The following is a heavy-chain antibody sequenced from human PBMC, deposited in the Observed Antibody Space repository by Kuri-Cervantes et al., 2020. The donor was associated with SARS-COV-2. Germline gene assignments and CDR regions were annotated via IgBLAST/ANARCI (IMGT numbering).Heavy chain of an antibody. V-gene: IGHV3-48*04. J-gene: IGHJ4*02. CDR1: GFTFSNYG. D-gene: IGHD3-3*01. CDR2: INSISSNI. CDR3: ARYFGVITVDY. Sequence: GGSLRFSCEVSGFTFSNYGMNWVRQAPGKGLEWVAHINSISSNIGYADSVKGRFTISRDSAKSSLYLQMNSLRVEDTAVYYCARYFGVITVDYWGRGTLVTVSS.